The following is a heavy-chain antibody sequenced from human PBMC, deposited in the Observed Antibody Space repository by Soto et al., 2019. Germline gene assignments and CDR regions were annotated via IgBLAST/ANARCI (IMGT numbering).Heavy chain of an antibody. CDR3: TRHRDTVTTPLGYGMDV. J-gene: IGHJ6*02. CDR1: GFTFSGSA. V-gene: IGHV3-73*01. CDR2: IRSKANSYAT. D-gene: IGHD4-4*01. Sequence: GGSLRLSCAASGFTFSGSAMHWVRQASGKGLEWVGRIRSKANSYATAYAASVKGRFTISRDDSKNTAYLQMNSLKTEDTAVYYCTRHRDTVTTPLGYGMDVWGQGTTVTVSS.